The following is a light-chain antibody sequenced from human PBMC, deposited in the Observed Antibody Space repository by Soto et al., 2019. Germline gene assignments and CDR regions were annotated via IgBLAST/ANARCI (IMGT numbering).Light chain of an antibody. CDR2: NNN. CDR3: AAWDDSLNGWV. Sequence: QLVLTQPPSASGTPGQRVTISCSGSSSNLGSYTLNWYQQVPGTAPKLLIYNNNERPSGVPDRFSVSKSGTSASLAISGLQSEDEAEYHCAAWDDSLNGWVFGGGTKLTVL. CDR1: SSNLGSYT. J-gene: IGLJ3*02. V-gene: IGLV1-44*01.